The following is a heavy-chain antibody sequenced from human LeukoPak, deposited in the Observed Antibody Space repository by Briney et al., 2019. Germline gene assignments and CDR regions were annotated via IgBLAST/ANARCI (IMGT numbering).Heavy chain of an antibody. D-gene: IGHD3-16*02. CDR2: ISSSSSYI. CDR1: GFTFSSYS. J-gene: IGHJ4*02. Sequence: PGGSLRLSCAASGFTFSSYSMNWVRQAPGKGLEWVSSISSSSSYIYYADSVKGRFTISRDNAKNSLYLQMNSLRAEDTAVYYCARGGDDYVWGSYRYTPYDYWGQGTLVTVSS. V-gene: IGHV3-21*01. CDR3: ARGGDDYVWGSYRYTPYDY.